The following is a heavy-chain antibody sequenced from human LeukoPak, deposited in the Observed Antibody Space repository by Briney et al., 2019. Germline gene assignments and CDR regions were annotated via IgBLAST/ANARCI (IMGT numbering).Heavy chain of an antibody. D-gene: IGHD3-10*01. CDR1: GYTFTDYY. Sequence: ASVKVSCKASGYTFTDYYMHWVRQAPGEGLEWMGWISAYSSNTNYAQKLQGRVTMTTDTSTSTAYMELRSLRSDDTAVYYCARVGRGLSPYYFDYWGQGTLVTVSS. CDR2: ISAYSSNT. J-gene: IGHJ4*02. V-gene: IGHV1-18*04. CDR3: ARVGRGLSPYYFDY.